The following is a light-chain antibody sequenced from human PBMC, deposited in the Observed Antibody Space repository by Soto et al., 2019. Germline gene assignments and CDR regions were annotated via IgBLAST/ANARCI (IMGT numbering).Light chain of an antibody. CDR3: LQPYTYPLP. CDR1: QGIRND. V-gene: IGKV1-17*01. CDR2: AAS. J-gene: IGKJ4*01. Sequence: DIQMTQSPSSLSASVGDRVTITCRVSQGIRNDLGWYQQKPGKAPKRLIYAASSLQSGVPSRFSGSGSGTEFTLTVNGLQPEDVATYCCLQPYTYPLPFCGAAQVEIK.